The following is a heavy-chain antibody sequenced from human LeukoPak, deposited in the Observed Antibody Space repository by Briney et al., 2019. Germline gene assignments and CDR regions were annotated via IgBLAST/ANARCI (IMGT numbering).Heavy chain of an antibody. CDR3: ARELEGDYGGGYFDL. D-gene: IGHD4-23*01. Sequence: ASVKVSCKASGGTSSSYAISWVRQAPGQGLEWMGGIIPIFGTANYAQKFQGRVTITTDESTSTAYMELSSLRSEDTAVYYCARELEGDYGGGYFDLWGRGTLVTVSS. J-gene: IGHJ2*01. V-gene: IGHV1-69*05. CDR1: GGTSSSYA. CDR2: IIPIFGTA.